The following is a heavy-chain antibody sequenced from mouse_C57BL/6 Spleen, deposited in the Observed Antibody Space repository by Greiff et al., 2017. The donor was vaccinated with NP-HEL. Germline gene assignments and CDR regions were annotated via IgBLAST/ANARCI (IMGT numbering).Heavy chain of an antibody. D-gene: IGHD3-2*02. CDR1: GYTFTSYW. CDR2: IDPSDSYT. CDR3: ARGEPRQLRLPGYFDY. V-gene: IGHV1-69*01. J-gene: IGHJ2*01. Sequence: QVQLQQSGAELVMPGASVKLSCKASGYTFTSYWMHWVKQRPGQGLEWIGEIDPSDSYTNYNQKFKGKSTLTVDKSSSTAYMQLSSLTSEDSAVYYCARGEPRQLRLPGYFDYWGQGTTLTVSS.